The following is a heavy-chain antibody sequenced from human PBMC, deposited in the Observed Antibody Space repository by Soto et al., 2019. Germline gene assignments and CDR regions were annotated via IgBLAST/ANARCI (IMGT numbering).Heavy chain of an antibody. CDR1: GGTFSSYA. J-gene: IGHJ6*02. V-gene: IGHV1-69*13. CDR2: IIPIFGTA. D-gene: IGHD5-18*01. CDR3: AAPPNSYGYVDYYYGMDV. Sequence: SVKVSCKASGGTFSSYAISWVRQAPGQGLEWMGGIIPIFGTANYAQKFQGRVTITADESTSTAYMELSSLRSEDTAVYYCAAPPNSYGYVDYYYGMDVWGQGTTVTVSS.